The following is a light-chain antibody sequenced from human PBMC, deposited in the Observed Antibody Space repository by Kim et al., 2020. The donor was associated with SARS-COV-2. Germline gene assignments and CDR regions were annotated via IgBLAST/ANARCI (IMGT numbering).Light chain of an antibody. J-gene: IGLJ2*01. CDR3: QSFDSSLTAWV. CDR1: SSNIGTRYD. V-gene: IGLV1-40*01. CDR2: GNT. Sequence: QRVTIACTGSSSNIGTRYDVHWYQQLPGRAPTLLIYGNTNRPSGVPDRFSGSKSGTSASLAITGLQAEDEADYYCQSFDSSLTAWVFGGGTQLTVL.